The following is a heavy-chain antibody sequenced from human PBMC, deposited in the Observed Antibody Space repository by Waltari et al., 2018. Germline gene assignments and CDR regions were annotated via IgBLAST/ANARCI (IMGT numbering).Heavy chain of an antibody. CDR3: ARHQDWVVVSATWFDP. Sequence: QLRLQESGPGLVKPSDTLSLPCTVSGGSLSSTNYSWGWIRQPPGKGLEWIGSIYYSGNTYYNPSLKSRVTMSADTSKNQFSLKLSSVTAADTAVYYCARHQDWVVVSATWFDPWGQGTLVTVSS. J-gene: IGHJ5*02. V-gene: IGHV4-39*01. CDR2: IYYSGNT. D-gene: IGHD2-21*02. CDR1: GGSLSSTNYS.